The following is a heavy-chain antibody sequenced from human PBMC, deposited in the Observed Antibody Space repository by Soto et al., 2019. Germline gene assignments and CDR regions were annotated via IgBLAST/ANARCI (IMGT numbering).Heavy chain of an antibody. J-gene: IGHJ4*02. CDR3: ARDNLAFQGAFDL. D-gene: IGHD3-16*01. V-gene: IGHV3-21*01. CDR1: GFTFSSYS. CDR2: ITGTSAFT. Sequence: GGSVRLSXAASGFTFSSYSMNWVRQAPGGGLEWLSSITGTSAFTEYAESIEGRFTISRDNPNKLLFLHMDNLRPEDTAVYYCARDNLAFQGAFDLWGQGTLVTVSS.